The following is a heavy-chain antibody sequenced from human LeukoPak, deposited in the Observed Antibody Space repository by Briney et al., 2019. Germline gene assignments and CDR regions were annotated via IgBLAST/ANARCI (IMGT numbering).Heavy chain of an antibody. CDR2: IKQDGSEK. Sequence: PGGSLRLSCAASGFTFGSYWMSWVRQAPGKGLEWVANIKQDGSEKYYVDSVKGRFTISRDNAKNSLYLQMNSLRTEDTAVYYCARSHRGFLRAFDIWGQGTMVTVSS. V-gene: IGHV3-7*01. D-gene: IGHD3-10*01. CDR1: GFTFGSYW. J-gene: IGHJ3*02. CDR3: ARSHRGFLRAFDI.